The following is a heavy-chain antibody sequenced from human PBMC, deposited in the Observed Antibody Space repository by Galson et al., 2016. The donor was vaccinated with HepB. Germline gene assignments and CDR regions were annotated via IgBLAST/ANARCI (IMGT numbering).Heavy chain of an antibody. CDR3: ARSPSCYVVDTTMEVDN. J-gene: IGHJ4*02. D-gene: IGHD5-18*01. CDR2: IDWDDDK. CDR1: GFSLSTSGMC. Sequence: PALVKPTQTLTLTCTFSGFSLSTSGMCVSWIRQPPGKALEWLARIDWDDDKYYSSSLKTRLTISKDTSKNQVVLTMTNMDPVDTATYYCARSPSCYVVDTTMEVDNWGQGALVTVSS. V-gene: IGHV2-70*11.